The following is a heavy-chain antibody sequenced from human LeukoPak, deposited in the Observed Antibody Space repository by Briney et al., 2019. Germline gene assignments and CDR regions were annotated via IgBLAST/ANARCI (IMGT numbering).Heavy chain of an antibody. V-gene: IGHV3-30*18. D-gene: IGHD1-26*01. CDR2: ISYDGSDK. CDR1: GFTFSTSG. CDR3: AKEVGTFTLDY. J-gene: IGHJ4*02. Sequence: GGSLRLSCAASGFTFSTSGMHWVRQAPGKGLEWVTVISYDGSDKYYAGSVKGRFTISRDNSRNTLYLQMNSLRVEDTAVYYCAKEVGTFTLDYWGQGTLVTVSS.